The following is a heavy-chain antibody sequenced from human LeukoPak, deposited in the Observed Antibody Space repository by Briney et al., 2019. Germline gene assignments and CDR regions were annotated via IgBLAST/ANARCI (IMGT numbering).Heavy chain of an antibody. D-gene: IGHD5-18*01. CDR3: ARDPRKRGYSYGRPGYYGMDV. J-gene: IGHJ6*02. V-gene: IGHV1-69*01. Sequence: GSSVKVSCKASGGTFSSYAIRWVRQAPGQGLEWMGGIIPIFGTANYAQKFQGRVTITADESTSTAYMELSSLRSEDTAVYYCARDPRKRGYSYGRPGYYGMDVWGQGTTVTVSS. CDR2: IIPIFGTA. CDR1: GGTFSSYA.